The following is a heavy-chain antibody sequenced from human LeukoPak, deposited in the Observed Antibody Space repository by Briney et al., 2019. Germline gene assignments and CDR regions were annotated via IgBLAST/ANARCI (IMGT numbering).Heavy chain of an antibody. D-gene: IGHD3-10*01. CDR1: GGTFSSYA. V-gene: IGHV1-69*13. CDR2: IIPIFGTA. CDR3: ARALLWFGELFYMDV. Sequence: SVKVSCKASGGTFSSYAISWVRQAPGQGLEWMGGIIPIFGTANYAQKFQGRVTITADESTSTAYMELSSLRSEDTAVYYCARALLWFGELFYMDVWGKGTTVTISS. J-gene: IGHJ6*03.